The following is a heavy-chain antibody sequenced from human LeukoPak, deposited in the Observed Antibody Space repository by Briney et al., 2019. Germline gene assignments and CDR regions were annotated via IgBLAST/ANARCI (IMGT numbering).Heavy chain of an antibody. J-gene: IGHJ6*02. Sequence: SETLSLTCTVSGXSISSYYWSWIRQPPGKGLEWIGYIYYSGSTNYNPSLKSRVTISVDTSKNQFSLKLSSVTAADTAVYYCARLVTSQYCSSTSCPAYYYGMDVRGQGTTVTVSS. CDR2: IYYSGST. CDR1: GXSISSYY. CDR3: ARLVTSQYCSSTSCPAYYYGMDV. V-gene: IGHV4-59*08. D-gene: IGHD2-2*01.